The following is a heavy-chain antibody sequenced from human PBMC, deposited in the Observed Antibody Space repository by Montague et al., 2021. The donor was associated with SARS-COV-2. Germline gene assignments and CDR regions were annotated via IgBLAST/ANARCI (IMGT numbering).Heavy chain of an antibody. D-gene: IGHD3-22*01. CDR3: ARGPDSSGYYNDFDY. Sequence: SETLSLTCAVSGGSISSSHWFTWVRQPPGKGLEWIGDIYDSETINYNPFLKRRVTISVDRTKNQFSLMLTSVTAADTTVYYCARGPDSSGYYNDFDYWGQGTLVTVSS. V-gene: IGHV4-4*02. J-gene: IGHJ4*02. CDR1: GGSISSSHW. CDR2: IYDSETI.